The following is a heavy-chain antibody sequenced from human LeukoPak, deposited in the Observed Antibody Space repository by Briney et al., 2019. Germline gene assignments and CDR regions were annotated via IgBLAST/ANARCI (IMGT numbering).Heavy chain of an antibody. J-gene: IGHJ4*02. CDR2: ISFHGSNE. Sequence: GGSLRLSCAASGFTFSSYAMHWVRQAPGKGLEWVAVISFHGSNEYYADSVKGRFTISRDNSKNTLFLQMNSLRAEDTAVYYCATNKYYYDNIGYYAPDYWGQGTLVTVSS. CDR3: ATNKYYYDNIGYYAPDY. D-gene: IGHD3-22*01. V-gene: IGHV3-30-3*01. CDR1: GFTFSSYA.